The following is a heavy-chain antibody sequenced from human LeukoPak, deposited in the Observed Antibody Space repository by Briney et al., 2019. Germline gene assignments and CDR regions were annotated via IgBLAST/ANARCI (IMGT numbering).Heavy chain of an antibody. CDR3: ARKDRAVAGDFDY. CDR2: INPSGGST. V-gene: IGHV1-46*01. D-gene: IGHD6-19*01. CDR1: GYTFTSYY. J-gene: IGHJ4*02. Sequence: ASVKVSCKASGYTFTSYYMHWVRQAPGQGLEWMGIINPSGGSTSYAQKFQGRVTMTTDTSTSTAYMELRSLRSDDTAVYYCARKDRAVAGDFDYWGQGTLVTVSS.